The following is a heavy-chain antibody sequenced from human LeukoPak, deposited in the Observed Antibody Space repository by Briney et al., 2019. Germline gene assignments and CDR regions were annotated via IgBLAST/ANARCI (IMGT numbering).Heavy chain of an antibody. CDR1: GGTFSSYA. Sequence: SVKVSCKASGGTFSSYAISCVRQAPGQGLEWMGGIIPIFGTANYAQKFQGRVTITADESTSTAYMELSSLRSEDTAVYYCARHRAYGDYDFDYWGQGTLVTVSS. J-gene: IGHJ4*02. CDR2: IIPIFGTA. V-gene: IGHV1-69*13. CDR3: ARHRAYGDYDFDY. D-gene: IGHD4-17*01.